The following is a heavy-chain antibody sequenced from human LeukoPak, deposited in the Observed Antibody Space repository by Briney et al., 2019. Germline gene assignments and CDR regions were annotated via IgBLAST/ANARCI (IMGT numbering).Heavy chain of an antibody. CDR2: IYYSGST. J-gene: IGHJ4*02. V-gene: IGHV4-59*01. D-gene: IGHD6-19*01. Sequence: SETLSLTCTVSGGSISSYYWSWIRQPPGKGLEWLGYIYYSGSTNYNPSLKSRVTISVDTSKNQFSLKLSSVTAADTAVYYCARGGGVAGTPYNPYDYWGQGTLVTVSS. CDR3: ARGGGVAGTPYNPYDY. CDR1: GGSISSYY.